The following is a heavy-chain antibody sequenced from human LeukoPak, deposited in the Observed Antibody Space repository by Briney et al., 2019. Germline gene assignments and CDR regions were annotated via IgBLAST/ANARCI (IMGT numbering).Heavy chain of an antibody. D-gene: IGHD1-7*01. V-gene: IGHV4-59*01. J-gene: IGHJ3*02. Sequence: SEPLSLTCTVCGGSINSYYWSWLRKPPGKGLEWIGYIYYSGRTNYNPSLKSRVIISVDTSKNQFSLKLSSVTAADTAVYYCARGTTSMAHDALDIWGQGTMVTVSS. CDR2: IYYSGRT. CDR3: ARGTTSMAHDALDI. CDR1: GGSINSYY.